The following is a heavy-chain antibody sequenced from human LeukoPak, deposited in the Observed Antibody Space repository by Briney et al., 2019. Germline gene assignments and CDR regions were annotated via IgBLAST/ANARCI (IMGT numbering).Heavy chain of an antibody. CDR3: ARGPTRYYFDY. CDR1: GASISNYY. CDR2: IYSSGYLYSSGST. J-gene: IGHJ4*02. Sequence: ASETLSLTCTVAGASISNYYWSWIRQPPGRGLEWIGYIYSSGYLYSSGSTNYNPSLKSRVTISVDTSKNQLSLKLSSVTAADAAVYFCARGPTRYYFDYWGQGTLVTVSS. V-gene: IGHV4-59*01.